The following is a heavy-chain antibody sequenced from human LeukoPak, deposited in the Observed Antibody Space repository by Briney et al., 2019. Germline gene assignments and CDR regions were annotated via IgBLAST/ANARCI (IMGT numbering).Heavy chain of an antibody. CDR2: IDAAGGST. CDR3: ASEEVVVAADQY. V-gene: IGHV3-23*01. Sequence: GGSLRLSCAASGFTFSSYAMSWVRQAPGKGLEWVSAIDAAGGSTLYADSVKGRFTISRDNSKNTLYLEMNSLRIEDTAVYYCASEEVVVAADQYWGQGTLVTVSS. D-gene: IGHD2-15*01. CDR1: GFTFSSYA. J-gene: IGHJ4*02.